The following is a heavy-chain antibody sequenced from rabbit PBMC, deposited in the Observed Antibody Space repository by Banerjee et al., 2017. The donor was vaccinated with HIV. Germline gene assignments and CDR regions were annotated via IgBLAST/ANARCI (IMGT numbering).Heavy chain of an antibody. CDR3: ARDVADNREWTTYTFDL. CDR2: IDPVFGNT. V-gene: IGHV1S45*01. CDR1: GFDFNNYY. Sequence: QEQLVESGGGLVQPEGSLKLSCKASGFDFNNYYITWVRQAPGKGLEWVGYIDPVFGNTYYARWVNGRFTISKTSSTTVTLQMTSLTAADTATYFCARDVADNREWTTYTFDLWGQGTLVTVS. J-gene: IGHJ4*01. D-gene: IGHD1-1*01.